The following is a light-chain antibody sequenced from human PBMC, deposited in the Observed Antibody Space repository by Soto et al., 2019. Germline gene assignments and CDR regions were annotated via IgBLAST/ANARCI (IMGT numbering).Light chain of an antibody. V-gene: IGKV1-6*01. CDR2: AAS. J-gene: IGKJ3*01. CDR1: QGIKND. Sequence: AIHMTQSPSSLSASVGDRVTITCRASQGIKNDLGWYQQKPGKAPKLLIYAASTLQSGVPSRFSGSGFGTEFTLTIGGLQPDEFATYYCQQYYSYPFTVGPGTKVDNK. CDR3: QQYYSYPFT.